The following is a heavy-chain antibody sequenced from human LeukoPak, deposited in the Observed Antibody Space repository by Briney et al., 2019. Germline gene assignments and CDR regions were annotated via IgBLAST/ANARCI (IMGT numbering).Heavy chain of an antibody. J-gene: IGHJ4*02. CDR3: AKDKGGYGYFDY. V-gene: IGHV3-23*01. Sequence: GGSLRLSCAASGFTFSSYAMSWVRQAPGKGLEWVSAISGSGGSTYYADSVKGRFTISRDNSKNSLYLQMNSLRAEDTALYYCAKDKGGYGYFDYWGQGTLVTVSS. D-gene: IGHD6-13*01. CDR1: GFTFSSYA. CDR2: ISGSGGST.